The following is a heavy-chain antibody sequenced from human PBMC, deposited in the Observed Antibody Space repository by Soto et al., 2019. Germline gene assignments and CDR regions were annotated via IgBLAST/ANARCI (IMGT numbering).Heavy chain of an antibody. D-gene: IGHD5-18*01. V-gene: IGHV1-69*12. CDR2: IIPIFGTA. Sequence: QVQLVQSGAEVNKPGSSVKVTFKASGGTFSSNAISWVRQAPGQGLEWMGGIIPIFGTAHYAQKFQGRVTITADESTSTDSMELSSLKSEDTAVYYCATGGRGYSSAPRFYFEFCGDGTLVTVSS. CDR1: GGTFSSNA. J-gene: IGHJ4*01. CDR3: ATGGRGYSSAPRFYFEF.